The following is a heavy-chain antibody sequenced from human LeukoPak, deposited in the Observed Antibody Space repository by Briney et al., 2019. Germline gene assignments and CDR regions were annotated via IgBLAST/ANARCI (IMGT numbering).Heavy chain of an antibody. CDR1: GFTCSSYW. J-gene: IGHJ4*02. CDR2: IKQDGSEK. Sequence: GRSLRLSCASAGFTCSSYWMSWVRPAAGKVLGWVANIKQDGSEKYSVVSGKGRFTIARDNAKNSLYLQMNSLRAEDTAVYYCARVSYYDYVWGSYHLDYWGQGTLVTVSS. CDR3: ARVSYYDYVWGSYHLDY. D-gene: IGHD3-16*01. V-gene: IGHV3-7*01.